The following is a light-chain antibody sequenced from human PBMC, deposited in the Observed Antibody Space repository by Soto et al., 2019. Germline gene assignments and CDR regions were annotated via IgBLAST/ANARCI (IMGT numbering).Light chain of an antibody. CDR2: DVS. V-gene: IGLV2-14*03. CDR3: SSYTSTASYV. J-gene: IGLJ1*01. Sequence: QSVLTQPASVSGSPGQSITISCTGTSSDVGGYNYVSWYQQHPGKVPKLITYDVSNRPSGVSDRFSGSKSGNTASLTISGLQAEDEADYYCSSYTSTASYVFGGGTKLTVL. CDR1: SSDVGGYNY.